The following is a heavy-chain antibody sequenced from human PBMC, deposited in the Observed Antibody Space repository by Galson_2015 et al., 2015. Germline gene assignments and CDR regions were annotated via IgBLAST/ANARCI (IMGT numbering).Heavy chain of an antibody. CDR2: INSVGFSR. CDR3: ARGRSGSIFDY. CDR1: GFTFSSYW. D-gene: IGHD1-26*01. J-gene: IGHJ4*02. V-gene: IGHV3-74*01. Sequence: SLRLSCAASGFTFSSYWMHWVRQAPGQGLVWVSRINSVGFSRGYADSVKGRFTISRDNAKNTLYLQMNSLRAEDTAVYYCARGRSGSIFDYWGQGTLVTVSS.